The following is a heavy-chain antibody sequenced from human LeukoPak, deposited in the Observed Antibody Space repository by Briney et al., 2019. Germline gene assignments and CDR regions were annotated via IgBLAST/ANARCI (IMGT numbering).Heavy chain of an antibody. V-gene: IGHV4-59*01. Sequence: SETLSLTCTVSGGFISSYYWSWIRQPPGKGLEWIGYIYYSGSTNYNPSLKSRVTISVDTSKNQFSLKLSSVTAADTAVYYCASSNPTSIAVAGSFDYWGQGTLVTVSS. CDR3: ASSNPTSIAVAGSFDY. CDR2: IYYSGST. D-gene: IGHD6-19*01. CDR1: GGFISSYY. J-gene: IGHJ4*02.